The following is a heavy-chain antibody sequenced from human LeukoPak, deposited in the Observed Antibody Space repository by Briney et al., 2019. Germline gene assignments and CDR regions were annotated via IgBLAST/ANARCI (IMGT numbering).Heavy chain of an antibody. Sequence: SETLSLTCTVSGGSISSGGYYWSWIRQHPGKGLEWIGYIYYSGSTYYNPSLKSRVTISVDTSKNQFSLKLSSVTAADTAVYYCARAASSGYYGRYFDYWGQGTLVTVSS. CDR2: IYYSGST. V-gene: IGHV4-31*03. CDR1: GGSISSGGYY. CDR3: ARAASSGYYGRYFDY. D-gene: IGHD3-22*01. J-gene: IGHJ4*02.